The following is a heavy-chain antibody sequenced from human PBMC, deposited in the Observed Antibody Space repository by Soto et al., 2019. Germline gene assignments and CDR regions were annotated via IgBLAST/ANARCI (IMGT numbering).Heavy chain of an antibody. CDR3: AREKSSGGDV. CDR1: GYTFTSYD. D-gene: IGHD6-6*01. CDR2: MNPNSGNT. Sequence: QVQLVQSGAEVKKPGASVKVSCKASGYTFTSYDINWVRQATGQGLEWMGWMNPNSGNTGYAQKFQGRVTMTRSTSVSTDYMELSSLGPEDPAGEYCAREKSSGGDVWGQGTTVTVS. J-gene: IGHJ6*02. V-gene: IGHV1-8*01.